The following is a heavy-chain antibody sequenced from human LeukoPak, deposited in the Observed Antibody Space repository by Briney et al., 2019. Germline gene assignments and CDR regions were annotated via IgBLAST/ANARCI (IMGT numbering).Heavy chain of an antibody. V-gene: IGHV1-2*02. CDR3: ARGAYGSGWEAFDI. D-gene: IGHD3-10*01. CDR1: GYTFTGYY. CDR2: INPNSGGT. J-gene: IGHJ3*02. Sequence: GGSVTVSCKASGYTFTGYYMHWVRQAPGQGLEWMGWINPNSGGTNYEQNFQGGVTMTRDTSISTAYMELSRLRSDDTAVYYCARGAYGSGWEAFDIWGQGKSVSVSS.